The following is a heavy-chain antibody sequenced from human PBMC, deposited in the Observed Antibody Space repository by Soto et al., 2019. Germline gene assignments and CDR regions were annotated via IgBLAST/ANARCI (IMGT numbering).Heavy chain of an antibody. Sequence: PGGSLRLSCAASGFTFSMYWMHWVRQVPGKGPEWVSRINDDGISTNYADSVKGRFTISRDNAKNTLYHQMNALRVEDTAVYYCTRGPRSTSTGTGAFWGQGTLVTVSS. CDR3: TRGPRSTSTGTGAF. J-gene: IGHJ4*02. V-gene: IGHV3-74*01. CDR2: INDDGIST. D-gene: IGHD1-1*01. CDR1: GFTFSMYW.